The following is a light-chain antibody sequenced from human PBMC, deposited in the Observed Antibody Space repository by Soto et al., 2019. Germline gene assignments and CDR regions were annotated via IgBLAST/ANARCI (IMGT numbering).Light chain of an antibody. CDR3: QHYNSYSEA. J-gene: IGKJ1*01. CDR1: QSISNW. V-gene: IGKV1-5*03. Sequence: TTHSAATLSAYVKDRVTITCRASQSISNWLAWYQQKPGKAPKLLIYKASTLKSGVPSRFSGSGSGTEFTLTISSLQPDDFATYYCQHYNSYSEAFGQGTKVDIK. CDR2: KAS.